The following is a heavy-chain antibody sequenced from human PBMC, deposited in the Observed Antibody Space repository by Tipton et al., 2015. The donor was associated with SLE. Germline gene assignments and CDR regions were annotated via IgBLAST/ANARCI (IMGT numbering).Heavy chain of an antibody. CDR3: AGHSTHYCSSTSCYFDS. CDR1: GGSISSGGYY. CDR2: IYYSGST. J-gene: IGHJ4*02. D-gene: IGHD2-2*01. V-gene: IGHV4-31*03. Sequence: TLSLTCTVSGGSISSGGYYWSWIRQHPGKGLEWSGYIYYSGSTYYNPSLKSRVTISVDTSKNQFSLELSSVTAADTAVYYCAGHSTHYCSSTSCYFDSWGQGTLVTVSS.